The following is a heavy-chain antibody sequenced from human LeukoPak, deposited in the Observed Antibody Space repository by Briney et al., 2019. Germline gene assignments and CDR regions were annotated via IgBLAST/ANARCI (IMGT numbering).Heavy chain of an antibody. V-gene: IGHV4-61*02. J-gene: IGHJ6*02. CDR3: ARDPYYDRYGMDV. Sequence: PSETLSLTCTVSGGSISSGSYYWSWIRQPAGKGLEWIGRIYTSGSTNYNPSLKSRVTISVDTSENQFSLKLSSVTAADTAVYYCARDPYYDRYGMDVWGQGTTVTVSS. CDR2: IYTSGST. CDR1: GGSISSGSYY. D-gene: IGHD3-3*01.